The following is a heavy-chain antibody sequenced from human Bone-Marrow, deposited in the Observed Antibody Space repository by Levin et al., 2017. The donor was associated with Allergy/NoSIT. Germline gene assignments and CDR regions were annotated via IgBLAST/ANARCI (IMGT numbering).Heavy chain of an antibody. Sequence: ASVKVSCKASGYTFTSYGISWVRQAPGQGLEWMGWISAYNGNTNYAQKLQGRVTMTTDTSTSTAYMELRSLRSDDTAVYYCARETKDIVVVPAATPYGMDVWGQGTTVTVSS. V-gene: IGHV1-18*01. D-gene: IGHD2-2*01. CDR2: ISAYNGNT. J-gene: IGHJ6*02. CDR3: ARETKDIVVVPAATPYGMDV. CDR1: GYTFTSYG.